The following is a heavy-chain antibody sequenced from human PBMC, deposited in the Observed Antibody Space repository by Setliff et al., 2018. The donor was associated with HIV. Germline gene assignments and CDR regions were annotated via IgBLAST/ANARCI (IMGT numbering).Heavy chain of an antibody. CDR2: ISPSSTII. CDR1: GFRFNIYA. J-gene: IGHJ4*02. CDR3: ARDFCGSSCSSGYGYFDH. Sequence: TGGSLRLSCAASGFRFNIYAMTWVRQAPGKGLQWVSYISPSSTIIYYPDSVKGRFTTSRDNARNSLYLEMNSLRADDTAVYYCARDFCGSSCSSGYGYFDHWGQGTLVTVSS. V-gene: IGHV3-48*01. D-gene: IGHD2-15*01.